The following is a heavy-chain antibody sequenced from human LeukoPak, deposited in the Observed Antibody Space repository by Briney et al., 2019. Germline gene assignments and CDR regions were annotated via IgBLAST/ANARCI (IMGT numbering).Heavy chain of an antibody. CDR1: GFTFRNYA. CDR2: TSFDASNK. Sequence: GGSLRLSCAASGFTFRNYAMHWVHQAPGKGLEWVALTSFDASNKEYSDSVKGRFTISRDNSKNMLYLQMSSLRPEDTAVYYCARDLGLLQYNTDYDTTNFWGQGTLVTVSS. CDR3: ARDLGLLQYNTDYDTTNF. D-gene: IGHD3-9*01. J-gene: IGHJ4*02. V-gene: IGHV3-30-3*01.